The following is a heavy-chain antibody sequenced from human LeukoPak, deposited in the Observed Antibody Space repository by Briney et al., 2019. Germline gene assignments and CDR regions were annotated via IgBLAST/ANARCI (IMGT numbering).Heavy chain of an antibody. CDR1: GYTFTSYD. CDR2: MNPNSGHT. Sequence: ASVKVSCKASGYTFTSYDIHWVRQATGQGLEWMGWMNPNSGHTGYAQKFQGRVTITRDTSITTAYMELSSLGSEDTAVHYCARGVGAATNYFDYWGQGTLVTVS. J-gene: IGHJ4*02. V-gene: IGHV1-8*03. D-gene: IGHD1-26*01. CDR3: ARGVGAATNYFDY.